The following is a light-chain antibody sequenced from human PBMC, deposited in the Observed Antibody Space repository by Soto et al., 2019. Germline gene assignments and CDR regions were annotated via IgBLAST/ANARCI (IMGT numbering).Light chain of an antibody. CDR1: QGISSA. CDR2: DAS. V-gene: IGKV1-13*02. J-gene: IGKJ5*01. Sequence: AIQLTQSPSSLSASVGDRVTITCRASQGISSALAWYQQKPGEAPNLLIYDASSLESGVPSRFSGSGSETDFILTISSLQPEDFATYYCQQFHSYPITVGQGTRLEIK. CDR3: QQFHSYPIT.